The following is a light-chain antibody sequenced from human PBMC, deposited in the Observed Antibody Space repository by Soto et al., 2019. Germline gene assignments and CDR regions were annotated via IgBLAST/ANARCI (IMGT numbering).Light chain of an antibody. CDR3: QQSYITPWT. J-gene: IGKJ1*01. V-gene: IGKV1-39*01. Sequence: DIQMTQSPSSLSTSVGDRVTITCRTSQSISNYLNWYQQKPGKVPKLLIYAASRLQSGVPSRFSASGSGTDFTLTISSLQPEDFATYYCQQSYITPWTFGQGTKVEIE. CDR2: AAS. CDR1: QSISNY.